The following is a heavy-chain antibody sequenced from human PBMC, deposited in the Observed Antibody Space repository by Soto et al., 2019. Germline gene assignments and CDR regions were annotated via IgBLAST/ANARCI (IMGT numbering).Heavy chain of an antibody. J-gene: IGHJ4*02. D-gene: IGHD6-19*01. V-gene: IGHV1-18*01. CDR1: GYAFTSYG. CDR3: ARDEGIAVAGTVDY. Sequence: ASVKVSCKASGYAFTSYGISWVRQAPGQGLEWMGWISAYNGNTNYAQKLQGRVTMTTDTSTSTAYMELRSLRSDDTAVYYCARDEGIAVAGTVDYWGQGTLVTVSS. CDR2: ISAYNGNT.